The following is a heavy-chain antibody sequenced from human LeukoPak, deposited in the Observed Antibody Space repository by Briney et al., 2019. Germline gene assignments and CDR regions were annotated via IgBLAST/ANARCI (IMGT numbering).Heavy chain of an antibody. CDR1: GYSISSGYY. CDR2: IHHSGGT. D-gene: IGHD1-1*01. J-gene: IGHJ4*02. Sequence: SETLSHTCTVSGYSISSGYYWGWIRQPPGKGLEWIGAIHHSGGTYYNPSLKSRVTISVDTSKNQFSLKLSSVTAADTAVYYCARWAADWNDTPNFFDCWGQGTLVTVSS. CDR3: ARWAADWNDTPNFFDC. V-gene: IGHV4-38-2*02.